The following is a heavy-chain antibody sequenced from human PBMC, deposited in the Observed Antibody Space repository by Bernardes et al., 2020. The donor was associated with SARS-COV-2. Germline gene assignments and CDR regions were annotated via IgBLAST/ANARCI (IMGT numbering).Heavy chain of an antibody. D-gene: IGHD6-6*01. CDR3: ASKHYSSSHADYDQFAMDV. CDR1: GFTFSDYG. CDR2: IRYDESNK. V-gene: IGHV3-30*02. J-gene: IGHJ6*02. Sequence: GSLRLSCAASGFTFSDYGMHWVRQAPGKGLEWVAFIRYDESNKYHADSVKGRFSISRDKSKNTLYLQVNSLRAEETAVYYCASKHYSSSHADYDQFAMDVWGQGTTVTVSS.